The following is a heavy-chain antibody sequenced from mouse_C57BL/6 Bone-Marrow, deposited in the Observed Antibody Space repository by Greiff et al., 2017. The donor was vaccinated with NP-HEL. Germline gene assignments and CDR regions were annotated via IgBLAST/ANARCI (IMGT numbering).Heavy chain of an antibody. V-gene: IGHV5-15*01. CDR2: ISNLAYSI. CDR1: GFTFSDYG. CDR3: ARQYAYALSWYFDV. J-gene: IGHJ1*03. Sequence: EVQLVESGGGLVQPGGSLKLSCAASGFTFSDYGMAWVRQAPRKGPEWVAFISNLAYSIYYADTVTGRFTISRENAKNTLYLEMSSLRSEDTAMYYCARQYAYALSWYFDVWGTGTTVTVSS. D-gene: IGHD1-1*01.